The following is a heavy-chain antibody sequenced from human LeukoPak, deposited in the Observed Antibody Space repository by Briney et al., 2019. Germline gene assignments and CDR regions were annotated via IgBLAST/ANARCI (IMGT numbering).Heavy chain of an antibody. Sequence: SVKVSCKASGGTFSSYTISWVRQAPGQGLEWMGRIIPILGIANYAQKFQGRVTITADKSTSTAYMELSSLRSEDTAVYYCADGYSSGQDAFDIWGQGTMATVSS. CDR1: GGTFSSYT. V-gene: IGHV1-69*02. J-gene: IGHJ3*02. CDR2: IIPILGIA. D-gene: IGHD6-19*01. CDR3: ADGYSSGQDAFDI.